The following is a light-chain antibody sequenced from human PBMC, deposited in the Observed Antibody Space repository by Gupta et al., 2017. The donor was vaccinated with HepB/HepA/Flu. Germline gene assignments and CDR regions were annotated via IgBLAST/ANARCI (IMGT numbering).Light chain of an antibody. V-gene: IGKV6-21*01. CDR3: QQTSSLPWT. CDR1: QSIGTS. Sequence: EIVLTQSPDFQSVTPKEKVTITCRATQSIGTSLHLYQHKPDQSPKLLIKYASQSFSGVPSRFRGSGSGTDITLTINSVEAGDAATYFCQQTSSLPWTFGQGTKVEIK. J-gene: IGKJ1*01. CDR2: YAS.